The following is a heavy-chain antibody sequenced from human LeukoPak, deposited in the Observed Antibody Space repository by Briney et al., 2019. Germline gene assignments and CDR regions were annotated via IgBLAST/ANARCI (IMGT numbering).Heavy chain of an antibody. D-gene: IGHD6-13*01. V-gene: IGHV3-30-3*01. Sequence: GGSLRLSCAASGFTFSSYAMRWVRQAPGKGLEWVAVISYDGSNKYYADSVKGRFTISRDNSKNTLYLQMNSLRAEDTAVYYCSGIGLRDYYYYMDVWGKGTTVTVSS. CDR2: ISYDGSNK. J-gene: IGHJ6*03. CDR1: GFTFSSYA. CDR3: SGIGLRDYYYYMDV.